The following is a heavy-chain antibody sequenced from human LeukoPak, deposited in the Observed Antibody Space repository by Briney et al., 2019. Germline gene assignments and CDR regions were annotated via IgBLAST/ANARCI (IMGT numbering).Heavy chain of an antibody. CDR2: ISYDGSNK. D-gene: IGHD6-13*01. J-gene: IGHJ4*02. CDR3: ARDESSSYWIYRLDY. V-gene: IGHV3-30-3*01. CDR1: GFTFSSYA. Sequence: PGGSLRLSCAAAGFTFSSYAMHWVRQAPGKGLEWVAVISYDGSNKYYADSVKGRFTISRDNSKNTLYLQMNSLRAEDTAVYYCARDESSSYWIYRLDYWGQGTLVTVSS.